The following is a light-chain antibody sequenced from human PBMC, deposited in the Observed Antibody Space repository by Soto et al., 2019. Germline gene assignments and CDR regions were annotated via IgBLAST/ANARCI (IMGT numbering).Light chain of an antibody. CDR3: QSYDSSLSGSV. CDR1: SSNIGAGYD. Sequence: QSVLTQTPSVSGAPGQRVTISCTGSSSNIGAGYDVHWYQQLPGTAPKLLIYCNSNRPSGVPDRFSGSRSGTSASLAITGLQAEDEADYYCQSYDSSLSGSVFGGGTQLTVL. CDR2: CNS. V-gene: IGLV1-40*01. J-gene: IGLJ3*02.